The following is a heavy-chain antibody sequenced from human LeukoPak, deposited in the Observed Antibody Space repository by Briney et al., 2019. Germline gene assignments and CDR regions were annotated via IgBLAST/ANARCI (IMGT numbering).Heavy chain of an antibody. CDR2: IYYSGST. CDR1: GGSISSYY. V-gene: IGHV4-59*01. J-gene: IGHJ5*02. Sequence: SETLSLTCTVSGGSISSYYWSWIRQPPGKGLEWIGYIYYSGSTNYNPSLKSRVTISVDTSKNQFSLKLSSVTAADTAVYYCARLGDRWLQSFGVGLDPWGQGTLVTVSS. CDR3: ARLGDRWLQSFGVGLDP. D-gene: IGHD5-24*01.